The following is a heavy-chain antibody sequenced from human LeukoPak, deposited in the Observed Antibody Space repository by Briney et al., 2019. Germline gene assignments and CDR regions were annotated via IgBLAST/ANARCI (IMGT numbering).Heavy chain of an antibody. J-gene: IGHJ6*02. CDR3: ARVDIVVVPAAIDYYYYGMDV. Sequence: SETLSLTCAVYGGSFSGYYWSWLRQPPGKGLEWIGEINHSGSTNYNPSLKSRVTISVDTSKNQFSLKLSSVTAADTAVYYCARVDIVVVPAAIDYYYYGMDVWGQGTTVTVSS. V-gene: IGHV4-34*01. D-gene: IGHD2-2*01. CDR2: INHSGST. CDR1: GGSFSGYY.